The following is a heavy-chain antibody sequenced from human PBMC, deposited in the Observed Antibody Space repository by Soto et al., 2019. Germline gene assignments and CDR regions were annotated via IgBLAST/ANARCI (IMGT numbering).Heavy chain of an antibody. V-gene: IGHV3-30*18. Sequence: QVQLVESGGGVVQPGRSLRLSCAASGFTFSSYGMHWVRQAPGKGLEWVAVISYDGSNKYYADSVKGRFTISRDNSKNTLYLQMNSLRGEDTAVYYCAKWDTGSDFWSGYYPPRPYGMDVWGQGTTVTVSS. J-gene: IGHJ6*02. CDR1: GFTFSSYG. CDR2: ISYDGSNK. CDR3: AKWDTGSDFWSGYYPPRPYGMDV. D-gene: IGHD3-3*01.